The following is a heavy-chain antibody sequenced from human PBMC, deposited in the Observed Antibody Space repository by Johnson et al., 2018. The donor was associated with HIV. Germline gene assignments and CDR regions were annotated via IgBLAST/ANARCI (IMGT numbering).Heavy chain of an antibody. Sequence: VQLVESGGGVVQPGRSLRLSCAASGFTFSSYAMSWVRQAPGKGLEWVSAISGSGGSTYYADYVKGRFTISRDNSKNTLYLQMNSLRAEDTAVYYCARESSSSSGAFDIWGQGTMVTVSS. J-gene: IGHJ3*02. CDR3: ARESSSSSGAFDI. D-gene: IGHD6-6*01. CDR2: ISGSGGST. CDR1: GFTFSSYA. V-gene: IGHV3-23*04.